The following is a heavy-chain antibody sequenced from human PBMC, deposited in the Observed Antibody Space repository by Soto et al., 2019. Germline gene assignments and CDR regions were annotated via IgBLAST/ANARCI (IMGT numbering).Heavy chain of an antibody. J-gene: IGHJ4*02. CDR2: ILYSGST. CDR1: GGSISNHY. D-gene: IGHD3-10*01. CDR3: AGDTYGLDY. V-gene: IGHV4-59*11. Sequence: QVQLQESGPGLVKPSETLSLTCTVSGGSISNHYWNWIRQPPGRGLEWIGNILYSGSTNYNPSLKSRVTISVDTSRNQFSLKLSSVTASDTAVYYCAGDTYGLDYWGQGPLFSFSS.